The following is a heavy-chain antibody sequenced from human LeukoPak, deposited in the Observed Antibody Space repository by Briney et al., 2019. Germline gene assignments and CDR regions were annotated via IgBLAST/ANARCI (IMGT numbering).Heavy chain of an antibody. J-gene: IGHJ4*02. CDR3: ARLPYSSGWYDY. V-gene: IGHV4-39*01. CDR1: GGSISSSTYY. D-gene: IGHD6-19*01. Sequence: SETLSLTCSVSGGSISSSTYYWGWIRQPPGKGLEWIGSIYSSGSTYYNPSLKSRVTISVDTSKNQFSLKLTPVTAADTAVYYCARLPYSSGWYDYWGQGTLVTVSS. CDR2: IYSSGST.